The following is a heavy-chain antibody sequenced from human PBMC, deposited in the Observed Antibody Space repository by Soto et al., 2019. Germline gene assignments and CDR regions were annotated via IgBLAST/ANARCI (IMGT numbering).Heavy chain of an antibody. V-gene: IGHV1-24*01. CDR3: ARGERLYFYYYGMDV. J-gene: IGHJ6*02. CDR1: GYTLTELS. D-gene: IGHD3-3*01. Sequence: ASVKVSCKVSGYTLTELSMHWVRQAPGKGLEWMGGFDPEDGETIYAPKFQARVTITRDTSASTAYMELSSLKSEDTAVYYCARGERLYFYYYGMDVWGQGSTVTVSS. CDR2: FDPEDGET.